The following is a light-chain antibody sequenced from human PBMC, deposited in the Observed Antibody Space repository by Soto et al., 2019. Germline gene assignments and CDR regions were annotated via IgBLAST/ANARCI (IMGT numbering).Light chain of an antibody. CDR1: QSISRY. V-gene: IGKV1-39*01. CDR2: AAS. J-gene: IGKJ2*01. CDR3: QRRA. Sequence: DIQMTQSPSSLSASVGDRVTITCRASQSISRYLNWHQQKPGKAPKLLIYAASSLQSGVPSRFSGSGSGTDFTLTISSLQPEDFATNYCQRRAFGQGTKLEIK.